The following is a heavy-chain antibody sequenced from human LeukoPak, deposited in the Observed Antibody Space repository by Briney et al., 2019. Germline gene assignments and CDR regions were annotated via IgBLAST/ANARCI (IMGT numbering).Heavy chain of an antibody. CDR2: ISAYNGNT. D-gene: IGHD6-19*01. J-gene: IGHJ4*02. CDR3: ARKGAVAGTPKFDY. V-gene: IGHV1-18*01. Sequence: ASVKVSCKASGGTFSSYAISWVRQAPGQGLEWMGWISAYNGNTNYAQKLQGRVTMTTDTSTSTAYMELRSLRSDGTAVYYCARKGAVAGTPKFDYWGQGTLVTVSS. CDR1: GGTFSSYA.